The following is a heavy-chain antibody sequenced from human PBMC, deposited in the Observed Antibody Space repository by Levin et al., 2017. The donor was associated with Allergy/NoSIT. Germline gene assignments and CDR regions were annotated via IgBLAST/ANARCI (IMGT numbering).Heavy chain of an antibody. CDR3: ASVSDYDFWSGQPGTGAFDI. J-gene: IGHJ3*02. CDR2: IYYSGST. V-gene: IGHV4-39*01. Sequence: PSETLSLTCTVSGGSISSSSYYWGWIRQPPGKGLEWIGSIYYSGSTYYNPSLKSRVTISVDTSKNQFSLKLSSVTAADTAVYYCASVSDYDFWSGQPGTGAFDIWGQGTMVTVSS. D-gene: IGHD3-3*01. CDR1: GGSISSSSYY.